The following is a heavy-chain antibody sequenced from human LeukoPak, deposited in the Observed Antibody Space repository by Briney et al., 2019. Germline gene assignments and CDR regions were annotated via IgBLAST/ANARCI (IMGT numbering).Heavy chain of an antibody. Sequence: SETLSLTCTVSVGSISSYYWSWIRQPPGKGLEWIGSIYYSGSTYYNPSLKSRVTISVDTSKNQFSLKLSSVTAADTAVYYCARALKAYYDSSGYLSFGYWGQGTLVTVSS. V-gene: IGHV4-59*12. CDR1: VGSISSYY. CDR3: ARALKAYYDSSGYLSFGY. CDR2: IYYSGST. D-gene: IGHD3-22*01. J-gene: IGHJ4*02.